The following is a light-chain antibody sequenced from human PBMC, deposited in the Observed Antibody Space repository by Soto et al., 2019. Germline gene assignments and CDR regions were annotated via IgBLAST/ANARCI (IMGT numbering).Light chain of an antibody. V-gene: IGLV2-14*03. CDR2: DVT. CDR3: SSYTTSNTRQIV. CDR1: SSDVVGYNY. J-gene: IGLJ1*01. Sequence: QSVLTQPASVSGSPGQSITISCTGTSSDVVGYNYVSWYQHHPGKAPKLIIYDVTNRPSGVSNLFSGSKSGNTASLTISGLQPEDEADYYCSSYTTSNTRQIVFGTGTKVTVL.